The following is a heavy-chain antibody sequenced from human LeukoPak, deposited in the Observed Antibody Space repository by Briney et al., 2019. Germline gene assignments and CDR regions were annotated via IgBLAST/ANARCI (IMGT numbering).Heavy chain of an antibody. Sequence: GGSLRLSCAASGFTFSNAWMSWVRQAPGKGLEWVGRIKSKTDGGTTDYAAPVKGRFTISRGDSKNTLYLQMNSLKTEDTAVYYCTTDNYYDSSGPYGNAFDIWGQGTMVIVSS. CDR1: GFTFSNAW. CDR3: TTDNYYDSSGPYGNAFDI. CDR2: IKSKTDGGTT. V-gene: IGHV3-15*01. J-gene: IGHJ3*02. D-gene: IGHD3-22*01.